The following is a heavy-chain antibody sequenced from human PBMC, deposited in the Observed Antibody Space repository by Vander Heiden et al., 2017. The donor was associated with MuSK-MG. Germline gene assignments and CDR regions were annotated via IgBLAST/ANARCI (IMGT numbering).Heavy chain of an antibody. D-gene: IGHD6-19*01. V-gene: IGHV4-38-2*01. Sequence: QVQLQESVPGLVKPSETLSLTCGVSGYSISSGYSWGWIRQPPGKGLEWIGSIYHSGGTDDNPSLKSRVTISVDTSKNQFSLKLSSMTAADTAVYYCAFEQWQRRAYWGQGTLVTVSS. J-gene: IGHJ4*02. CDR3: AFEQWQRRAY. CDR2: IYHSGGT. CDR1: GYSISSGYS.